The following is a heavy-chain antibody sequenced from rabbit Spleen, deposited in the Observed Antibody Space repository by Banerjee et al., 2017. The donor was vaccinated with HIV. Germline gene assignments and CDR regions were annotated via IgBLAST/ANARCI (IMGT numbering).Heavy chain of an antibody. J-gene: IGHJ4*01. CDR2: IYTGSSGIT. V-gene: IGHV1S45*01. CDR3: ARDGYSRGWGIILYYFNL. D-gene: IGHD4-1*01. CDR1: GFSFSDNYY. Sequence: QEQLEESGGGLVKPEGSLTLTCKASGFSFSDNYYICWVRQAPGKGPEWIACIYTGSSGITYYANWVISRFTITKTSSTTVTLQMTSLTAADTAAYFCARDGYSRGWGIILYYFNLWGPGTLVTVS.